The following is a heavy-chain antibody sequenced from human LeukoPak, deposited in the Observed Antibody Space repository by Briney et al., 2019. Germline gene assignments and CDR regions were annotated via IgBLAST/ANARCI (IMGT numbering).Heavy chain of an antibody. V-gene: IGHV3-23*01. CDR1: GFTFSSYA. CDR3: AKAQIVVVPAATYYFDY. Sequence: QAGESLRLSCAASGFTFSSYAMCWVRQAPGKGLEWVSAISGSGGSTYYADSVKGRFTISRDDSKNTLYLQMNSLRAEDTAVCYCAKAQIVVVPAATYYFDYWGQGTLVTVSS. J-gene: IGHJ4*02. CDR2: ISGSGGST. D-gene: IGHD2-2*01.